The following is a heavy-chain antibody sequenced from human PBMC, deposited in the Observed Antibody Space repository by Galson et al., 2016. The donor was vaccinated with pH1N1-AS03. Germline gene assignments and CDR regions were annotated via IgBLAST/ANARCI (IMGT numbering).Heavy chain of an antibody. CDR1: GDSVSSNTAA. D-gene: IGHD1-26*01. V-gene: IGHV6-1*01. Sequence: CAISGDSVSSNTAAWNWIRQSPSRGLEWLGRTYYRSKWYKWYNNYAVSVEGRITINPDTSKNQFSLQLNSVTPEDTAVYYCARDHLGAGPAFDYWGQGTLVTVSS. J-gene: IGHJ4*02. CDR2: TYYRSKWYKWYN. CDR3: ARDHLGAGPAFDY.